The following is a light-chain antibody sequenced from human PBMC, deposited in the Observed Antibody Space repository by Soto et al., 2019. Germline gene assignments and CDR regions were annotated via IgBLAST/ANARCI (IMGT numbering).Light chain of an antibody. CDR1: QSISSY. Sequence: EIVLTQSPATLSLSPGDRATLSCRASQSISSYLAWFQQKPGKAPRLLIYDASSRATGIPARFSGSGSGTDLTLTISRVESEDSAAYYCQQRYNRYTFGQGTKLEIK. CDR3: QQRYNRYT. V-gene: IGKV3-11*01. CDR2: DAS. J-gene: IGKJ2*01.